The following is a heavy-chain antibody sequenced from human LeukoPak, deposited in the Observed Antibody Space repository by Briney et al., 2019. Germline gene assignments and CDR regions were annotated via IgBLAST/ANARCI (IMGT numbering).Heavy chain of an antibody. Sequence: GGSLRLSCAASGFTFSSYAMSWVRQAPGKGLEWIGRIKSDGGTTDYAAPVKGRFTISRDDSKNTLYLQMNSLKAEDAAVYYCTTDLGDYGDYIRCWGQGTLVTVSS. CDR1: GFTFSSYA. V-gene: IGHV3-15*01. J-gene: IGHJ4*02. CDR2: IKSDGGTT. D-gene: IGHD4-17*01. CDR3: TTDLGDYGDYIRC.